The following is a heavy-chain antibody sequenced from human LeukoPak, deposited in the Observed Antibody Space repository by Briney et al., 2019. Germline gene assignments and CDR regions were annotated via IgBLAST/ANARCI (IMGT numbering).Heavy chain of an antibody. D-gene: IGHD6-19*01. CDR1: GGSFSGYY. CDR2: INHSGST. Sequence: PSETLSLTCAVYGGSFSGYYWSWIRQPPGKGLEWIGEINHSGSTNYNPSLKSRVTISVDTSKNQFSLKLSSVTAADTAVYCCARGLGGWLRLFDYWGQGTLVTVSS. J-gene: IGHJ4*02. V-gene: IGHV4-34*01. CDR3: ARGLGGWLRLFDY.